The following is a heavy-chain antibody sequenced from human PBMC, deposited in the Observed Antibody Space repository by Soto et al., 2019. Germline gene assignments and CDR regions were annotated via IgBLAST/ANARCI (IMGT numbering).Heavy chain of an antibody. CDR3: ARLAEVVVVAATHAFDI. Sequence: PGESLKISCKGSGYSFTSYWIGWVRQMPGKGLEWMGIIYPGDSDTRYSPSFQGQVTISADKSISTAYLQWSSLKASDTAMYYCARLAEVVVVAATHAFDIWGQGTMVTVSS. CDR1: GYSFTSYW. V-gene: IGHV5-51*01. J-gene: IGHJ3*02. D-gene: IGHD2-15*01. CDR2: IYPGDSDT.